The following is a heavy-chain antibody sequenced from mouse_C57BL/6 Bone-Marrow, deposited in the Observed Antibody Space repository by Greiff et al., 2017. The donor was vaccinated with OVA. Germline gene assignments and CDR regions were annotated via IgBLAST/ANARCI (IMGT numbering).Heavy chain of an antibody. CDR2: ISNLAYSI. Sequence: EVKLMESGGGLVQPGGSLKLSCAASGFTFSDYGMAWVRQAPRKGPEWVAFISNLAYSIYYADTVTGRFTIARENAKNTLYLEMSSLRSEDTAMYYCALITTVVATRVWFAYWGQGTLVTVSA. J-gene: IGHJ3*01. V-gene: IGHV5-15*01. D-gene: IGHD1-1*01. CDR1: GFTFSDYG. CDR3: ALITTVVATRVWFAY.